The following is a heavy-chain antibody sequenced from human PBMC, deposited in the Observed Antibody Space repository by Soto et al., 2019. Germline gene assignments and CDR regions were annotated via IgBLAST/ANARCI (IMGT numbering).Heavy chain of an antibody. J-gene: IGHJ5*02. CDR2: IYYSGST. Sequence: LTCTVSGGSISSGDYYWSWIRQPPGKGLEWIGYIYYSGSTYYNPSLKSRVTISVDTSKNQFSLKLSSVTAADTAVYYCARGLGYCSGGSCYSRAWFDPWGQGTLVTVSS. CDR3: ARGLGYCSGGSCYSRAWFDP. V-gene: IGHV4-30-4*01. CDR1: GGSISSGDYY. D-gene: IGHD2-15*01.